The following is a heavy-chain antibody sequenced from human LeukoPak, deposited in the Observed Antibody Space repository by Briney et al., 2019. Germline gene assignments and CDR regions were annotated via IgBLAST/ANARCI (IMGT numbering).Heavy chain of an antibody. CDR1: GFSFSTYA. CDR2: ITSGSTTI. Sequence: GGSLRLSCAASGFSFSTYAMSWVPQAPGKGLEWVSYITSGSTTIYYADSVKGRFTISRDNAKNSLYLQMNSLRAEDTAVYYCARGSDVSDYWGQGTLVTVSS. CDR3: ARGSDVSDY. V-gene: IGHV3-48*01. J-gene: IGHJ4*02. D-gene: IGHD2-15*01.